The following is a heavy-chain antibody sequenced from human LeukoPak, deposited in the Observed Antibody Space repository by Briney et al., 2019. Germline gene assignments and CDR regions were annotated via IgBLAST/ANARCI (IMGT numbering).Heavy chain of an antibody. V-gene: IGHV3-23*02. CDR2: IGATDNSK. Sequence: GGSLRLSCAASGFNFGTYPMGWVRQAPGKGLEWVSTIGATDNSKYYRDSVKGRFTISRDNFKNTLYLQMNSLRGEDTAVYYCAKETIGDFDYWGQRSLVTVSS. CDR1: GFNFGTYP. J-gene: IGHJ4*02. D-gene: IGHD3-16*01. CDR3: AKETIGDFDY.